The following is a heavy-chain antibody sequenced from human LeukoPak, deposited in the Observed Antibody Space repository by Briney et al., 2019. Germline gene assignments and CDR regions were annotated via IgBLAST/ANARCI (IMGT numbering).Heavy chain of an antibody. CDR2: INQESTDT. CDR1: GFGFTSFW. D-gene: IGHD2-15*01. Sequence: GGSLRLSCAASGFGFTSFWMSWVRQAPGKGPEWVAIINQESTDTYYADSVRGRFTISRDNAKNSLSLQMNSRRVEDTAVYYCAREVDRSFGYWGQENLVTVSS. J-gene: IGHJ4*02. V-gene: IGHV3-7*01. CDR3: AREVDRSFGY.